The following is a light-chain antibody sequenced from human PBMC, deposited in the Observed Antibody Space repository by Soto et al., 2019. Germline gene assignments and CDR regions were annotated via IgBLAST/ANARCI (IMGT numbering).Light chain of an antibody. J-gene: IGLJ2*01. CDR1: SSDVGGYNY. V-gene: IGLV2-14*03. CDR2: DVS. Sequence: QSALTQPASVSGSPGQSITISCTGTSSDVGGYNYVSWYQHHPGKAPKVMIYDVSDRPSGVSNRFSGYKSGNTASLTISGLQPEDEADYYCSSYATGSTVVFGGGTKLTVL. CDR3: SSYATGSTVV.